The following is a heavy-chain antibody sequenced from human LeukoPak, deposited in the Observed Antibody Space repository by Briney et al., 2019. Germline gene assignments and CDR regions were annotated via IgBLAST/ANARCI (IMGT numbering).Heavy chain of an antibody. CDR3: AKDPNYCSSTSCYPEYFQH. Sequence: GGSLRLSCAASGFTFSSYAMSWVRQAPGKGLEWVSAISGSGGSTYYADFVKGRFTISRDNSKNTLYLQMNSLRAEDTAVYYCAKDPNYCSSTSCYPEYFQHWGQGTLVTVSS. D-gene: IGHD2-2*01. CDR2: ISGSGGST. J-gene: IGHJ1*01. CDR1: GFTFSSYA. V-gene: IGHV3-23*01.